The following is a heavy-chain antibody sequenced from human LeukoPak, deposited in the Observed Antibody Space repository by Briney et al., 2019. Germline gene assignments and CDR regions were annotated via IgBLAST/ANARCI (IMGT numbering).Heavy chain of an antibody. J-gene: IGHJ4*02. D-gene: IGHD3-9*01. V-gene: IGHV4-59*08. CDR2: IYYSGST. CDR1: GGSISSYY. Sequence: SETLSLTCTVSGGSISSYYWSWIRQPPGKGLEWIGYIYYSGSTNYNPSLKSRVTISVDTSKNQFSLKLSSVTAADTAVYYCARQYYDILTGYYTFDYWGQGTLVTVSS. CDR3: ARQYYDILTGYYTFDY.